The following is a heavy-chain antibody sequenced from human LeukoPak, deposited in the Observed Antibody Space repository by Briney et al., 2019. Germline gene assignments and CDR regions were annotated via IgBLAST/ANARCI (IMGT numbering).Heavy chain of an antibody. CDR3: ARRGRLYYDFWSGYLNWFDP. D-gene: IGHD3-3*01. J-gene: IGHJ5*02. Sequence: KAGGSLRLSCAASGFTFSNYWMSWVRQPPGKGLEWIGEINHSGSTNYNPSLKSRVTISVDTSKNQFSLKLSSVTAADTAVYYCARRGRLYYDFWSGYLNWFDPWGQGTLVTVSS. CDR2: INHSGST. V-gene: IGHV4-34*01. CDR1: GFTFSNYW.